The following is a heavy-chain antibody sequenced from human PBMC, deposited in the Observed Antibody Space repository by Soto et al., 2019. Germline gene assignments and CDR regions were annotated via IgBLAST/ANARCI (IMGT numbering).Heavy chain of an antibody. J-gene: IGHJ4*02. CDR2: RSALNGFT. CDR1: GFTFTNYG. V-gene: IGHV1-18*01. CDR3: AATTSIASGLRD. D-gene: IGHD6-6*01. Sequence: QLQLVQSVSEVKKPGASVKVSCKTSGFTFTNYGFTWVRQAPGKGLEWMGWRSALNGFTNYAQDFQGRVTLTTVSSKNTAYMELRGLRSDDTAFYYWAATTSIASGLRDWGKGTLVSVAS.